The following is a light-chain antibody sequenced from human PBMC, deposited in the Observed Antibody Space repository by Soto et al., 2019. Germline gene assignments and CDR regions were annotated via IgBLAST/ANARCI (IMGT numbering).Light chain of an antibody. Sequence: QSVLTQPASVSGSPGQSITISCTGTSSDVSGYNYVSWYQQHPGKAPKLMIYDVSNRPSGVSNRFSGSKSGNTASLTISGLQAEDEADYYCSSYTSSSTKVFGTGTRSPS. V-gene: IGLV2-14*01. J-gene: IGLJ1*01. CDR3: SSYTSSSTKV. CDR1: SSDVSGYNY. CDR2: DVS.